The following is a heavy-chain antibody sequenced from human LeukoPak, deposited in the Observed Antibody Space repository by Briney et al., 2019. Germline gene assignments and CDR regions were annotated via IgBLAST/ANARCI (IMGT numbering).Heavy chain of an antibody. V-gene: IGHV4-4*09. Sequence: SETLSLTCSVSDASIDNYYWNWIRQPPGGGLQWIGHIIHSGRTKYNPSLKSRVTILVDTSKKQFSLKLSSVTAADTAVYYCVGGLLWYPFTIWDQGTMVTVSS. J-gene: IGHJ3*02. D-gene: IGHD4-23*01. CDR2: IIHSGRT. CDR3: VGGLLWYPFTI. CDR1: DASIDNYY.